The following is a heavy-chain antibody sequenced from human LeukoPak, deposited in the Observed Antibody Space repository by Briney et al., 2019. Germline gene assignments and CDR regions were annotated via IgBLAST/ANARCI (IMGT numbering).Heavy chain of an antibody. CDR3: ALNRGSGWYFHY. J-gene: IGHJ4*02. CDR2: ILYDGSNK. D-gene: IGHD6-19*01. V-gene: IGHV3-30*04. Sequence: GGSLRLSCAASGFTFSSYAMYWVRQAPGKGLQCVATILYDGSNKYYVDSVKGRFTISRDNSKNTLYLQMNSLRAEDTAVYYCALNRGSGWYFHYWGQGTLVTVSS. CDR1: GFTFSSYA.